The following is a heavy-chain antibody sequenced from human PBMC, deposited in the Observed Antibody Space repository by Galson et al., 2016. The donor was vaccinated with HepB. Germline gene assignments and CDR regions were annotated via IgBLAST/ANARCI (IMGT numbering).Heavy chain of an antibody. CDR3: ARDFSKCGQNYFDY. CDR1: GYTFTSYY. D-gene: IGHD3-3*01. V-gene: IGHV1-46*01. Sequence: SVKVSCKASGYTFTSYYIHWVRQAPGQGLEWMGIINPGGGSTTYAQNFQGRVTMTRDTSTSTVYMELSSLRSDDTAVYYCARDFSKCGQNYFDYWGQGTLITVSS. J-gene: IGHJ4*02. CDR2: INPGGGST.